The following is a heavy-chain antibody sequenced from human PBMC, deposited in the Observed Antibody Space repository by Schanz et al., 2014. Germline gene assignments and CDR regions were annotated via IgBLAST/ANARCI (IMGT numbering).Heavy chain of an antibody. D-gene: IGHD3-10*01. Sequence: QLVESGGGLVKPGGSLRLSCAASGFTFSFSGMQWVRQAPGKGLEWVAYIKHDGSEKYHVDSVKGRFTISRDNAKGSVYLQMNSLRAEDTAVYYCARGHYGLDVWGPGTSVTVSS. J-gene: IGHJ6*02. V-gene: IGHV3-7*01. CDR2: IKHDGSEK. CDR1: GFTFSFSG. CDR3: ARGHYGLDV.